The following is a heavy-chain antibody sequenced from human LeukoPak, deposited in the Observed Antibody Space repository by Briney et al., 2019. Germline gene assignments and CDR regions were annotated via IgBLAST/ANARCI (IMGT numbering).Heavy chain of an antibody. J-gene: IGHJ4*02. CDR2: INPNSGGT. CDR1: GYTFTSYY. CDR3: ASWGLYSSSSLYFDY. Sequence: ASVKVSCKASGYTFTSYYMHWVRQAPGQGLEWMGWINPNSGGTNYAQKLQGRVTMTTDTSTSTAYMGLRSLRSDDTAVYYCASWGLYSSSSLYFDYWGQGTLVTVSS. D-gene: IGHD6-6*01. V-gene: IGHV1-2*02.